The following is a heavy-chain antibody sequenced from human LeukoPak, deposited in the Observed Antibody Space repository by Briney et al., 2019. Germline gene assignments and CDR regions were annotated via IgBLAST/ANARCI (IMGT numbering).Heavy chain of an antibody. CDR3: ASEIPPLRYFDWERDY. J-gene: IGHJ4*02. D-gene: IGHD3-9*01. CDR1: GFTFSSYS. Sequence: PGGSLRLSCAASGFTFSSYSMNWVRQAPGKGLEWVSSISSSSSYIYYADSVKGRFTISRDNAKNSLYLQMNSLRAEDTAVYYCASEIPPLRYFDWERDYWGQGTLVTVSS. CDR2: ISSSSSYI. V-gene: IGHV3-21*01.